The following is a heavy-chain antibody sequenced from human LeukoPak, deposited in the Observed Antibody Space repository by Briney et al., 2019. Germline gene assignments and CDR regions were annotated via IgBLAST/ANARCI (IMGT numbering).Heavy chain of an antibody. D-gene: IGHD3-10*01. CDR3: ARGYGSGSYLY. Sequence: PGGSLRLSCAASGFSFSSYAMTWVRQAPGKGLEWVSGINWNGGRTGYADSVKGRFAISRDNAKNSLYLQMNSLRAEDTALYYCARGYGSGSYLYWGQGTLVSVSS. CDR1: GFSFSSYA. CDR2: INWNGGRT. V-gene: IGHV3-20*04. J-gene: IGHJ4*02.